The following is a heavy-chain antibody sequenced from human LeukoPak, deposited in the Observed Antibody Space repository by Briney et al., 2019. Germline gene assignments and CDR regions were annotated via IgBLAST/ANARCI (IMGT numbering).Heavy chain of an antibody. CDR3: ARAGGDYATHFDY. D-gene: IGHD4-17*01. CDR1: GGTFSSYA. CDR2: IIPIFGTA. Sequence: ASVKVSCKASGGTFSSYAISWVRQAPGQGLEWMGGIIPIFGTANYAQKFQGRVTITADESTSTAYMELSSLRSEDTAVYYCARAGGDYATHFDYWGQGTLVTVSS. V-gene: IGHV1-69*13. J-gene: IGHJ4*02.